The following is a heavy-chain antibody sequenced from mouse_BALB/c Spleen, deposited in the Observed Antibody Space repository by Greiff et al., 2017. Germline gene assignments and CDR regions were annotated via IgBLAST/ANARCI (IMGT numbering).Heavy chain of an antibody. CDR3: TRGASGY. J-gene: IGHJ2*01. D-gene: IGHD3-1*01. CDR2: IYPGSGST. V-gene: IGHV1S22*01. Sequence: LQQPGSELVRPGASVKLSCKASGYTFTSYWMHWVKQRHGQGLEWIGNIYPGSGSTNYDEKFKSKGTLTVDTSSSTAYMHLSSLTSEDSAVYYGTRGASGYWGQGTTLTVSS. CDR1: GYTFTSYW.